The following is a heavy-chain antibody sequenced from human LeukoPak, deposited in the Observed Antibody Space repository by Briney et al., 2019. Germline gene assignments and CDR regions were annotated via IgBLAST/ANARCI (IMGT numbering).Heavy chain of an antibody. CDR3: ARAYMTTAAFDY. Sequence: GGSLRLSCAASGFTVSSNYMSWVRQAPGKGLEWVSSISSSSSYIYYADSVKGRFTISRDNAKNSLHLQMNSLRAGDTAVYYCARAYMTTAAFDYWGQGTLVTVSS. D-gene: IGHD4-17*01. J-gene: IGHJ4*02. V-gene: IGHV3-21*01. CDR1: GFTVSSNY. CDR2: ISSSSSYI.